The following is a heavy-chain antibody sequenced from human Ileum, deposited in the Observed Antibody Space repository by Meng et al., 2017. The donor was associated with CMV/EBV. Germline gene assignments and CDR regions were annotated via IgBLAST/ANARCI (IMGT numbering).Heavy chain of an antibody. V-gene: IGHV4-59*01. CDR3: ARRRWGSSGASDH. CDR1: GGSISTFY. Sequence: GSLRLSCTVSGGSISTFYWGWFRQPPGKGLEWIGDVYYSGSTNYNPVLQSRVTMSVDTSKNQFSLKLRSVTAADTAVYYCARRRWGSSGASDHWAQGTLVTVSS. D-gene: IGHD6-19*01. J-gene: IGHJ4*02. CDR2: VYYSGST.